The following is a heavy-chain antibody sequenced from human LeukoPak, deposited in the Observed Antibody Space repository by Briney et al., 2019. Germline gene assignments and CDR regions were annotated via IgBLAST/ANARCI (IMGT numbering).Heavy chain of an antibody. J-gene: IGHJ4*02. Sequence: SETLSLTCSVSAGSISNSDYFWAWIRQPPGKGLEWIGRINYRGNTYYTPTLESRVTISRDTSKNQFSLRMSSVTAADTAVYYCAKTRGRGQVGLCTSGYINYWGQGILVSVSS. V-gene: IGHV4-39*01. CDR1: AGSISNSDYF. D-gene: IGHD3-22*01. CDR2: INYRGNT. CDR3: AKTRGRGQVGLCTSGYINY.